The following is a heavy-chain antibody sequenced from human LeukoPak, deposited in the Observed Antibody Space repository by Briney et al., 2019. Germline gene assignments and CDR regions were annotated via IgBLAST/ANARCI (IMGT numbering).Heavy chain of an antibody. V-gene: IGHV4-34*01. CDR3: ARPHRITMVRGAPRGYFDY. D-gene: IGHD3-10*01. J-gene: IGHJ4*02. Sequence: SETLSLTCAVYGGSFSGYYWSWIRQPPGKGLGWIAEINHSGSTNYNPSLKSRVTISVDTSKNQFSLKLSSVTAADTAVYYCARPHRITMVRGAPRGYFDYWGQGTLVTVSS. CDR1: GGSFSGYY. CDR2: INHSGST.